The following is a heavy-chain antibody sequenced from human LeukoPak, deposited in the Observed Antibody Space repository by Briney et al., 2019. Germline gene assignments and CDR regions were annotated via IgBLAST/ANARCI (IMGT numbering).Heavy chain of an antibody. CDR1: GFTFSDYE. CDR3: AREGYDFWSDYYTPGIVNYYYYMDV. J-gene: IGHJ6*03. CDR2: IKQDGSEK. Sequence: GGSLRLSCAASGFTFSDYEMNWVRRAPEKGLEWVANIKQDGSEKYYVDSVKGRFTISRDNAKNLLYPQMNSLRAEDTAVYYCAREGYDFWSDYYTPGIVNYYYYMDVWGKGTTVTVSS. V-gene: IGHV3-7*01. D-gene: IGHD3-3*01.